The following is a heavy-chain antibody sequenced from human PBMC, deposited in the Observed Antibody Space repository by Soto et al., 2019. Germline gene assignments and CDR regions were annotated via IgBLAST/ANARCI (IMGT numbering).Heavy chain of an antibody. Sequence: EVQVLESGGDLVQPGGSLRLSCVASGFTFISYAMRWVRQAPGKGLEWVSAIGSSGATTYYAYSVKGRFTISRDNSKNTVYLQMNSLRAEDTAVYYCAKAFGTYYFDYWGQGTVVTVSS. V-gene: IGHV3-23*01. J-gene: IGHJ4*01. CDR2: IGSSGATT. CDR3: AKAFGTYYFDY. D-gene: IGHD3-10*01. CDR1: GFTFISYA.